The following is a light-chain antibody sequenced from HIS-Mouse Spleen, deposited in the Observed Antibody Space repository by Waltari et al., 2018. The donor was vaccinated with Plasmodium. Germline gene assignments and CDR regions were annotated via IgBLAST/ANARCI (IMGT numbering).Light chain of an antibody. V-gene: IGKV3-15*01. Sequence: EIVMTQSPATLSVSPGERATLSCRASQSVSSNLAWYQQKPGQAPRLLIYGASTRATGIPARFIGSGSGTEFTLTISSLQSEDFAVYYCQQYNNWSFTFGPGTKVDI. J-gene: IGKJ3*01. CDR1: QSVSSN. CDR3: QQYNNWSFT. CDR2: GAS.